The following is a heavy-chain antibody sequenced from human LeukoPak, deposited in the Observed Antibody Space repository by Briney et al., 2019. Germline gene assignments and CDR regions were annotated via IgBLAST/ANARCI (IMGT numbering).Heavy chain of an antibody. CDR3: ARCRYDSSGYYYEGFDY. CDR1: GFTFSSYW. CDR2: INSDGSST. V-gene: IGHV3-74*01. J-gene: IGHJ4*02. Sequence: GGSLRLSCAASGFTFSSYWMHWVRQAPGKGLVWVSRINSDGSSTSYADSVKGRFTISRDNAKNTLYLQMNSLRAEDTAVYYCARCRYDSSGYYYEGFDYWGQETLVTVSS. D-gene: IGHD3-22*01.